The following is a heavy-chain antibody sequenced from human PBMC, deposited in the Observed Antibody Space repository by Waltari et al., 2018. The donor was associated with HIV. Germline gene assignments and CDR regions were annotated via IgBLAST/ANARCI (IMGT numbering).Heavy chain of an antibody. V-gene: IGHV5-51*03. CDR3: AKGMYANQDCCGH. J-gene: IGHJ4*02. Sequence: EVQLVQSGAEVKKPGESLKISCKASGYSFTTYWIGWGRQMPGKGLEWMGINFPGDSDTRYSPSDQGQVTISADNSISTAYLQGSSRTASDTAMYYGAKGMYANQDCCGHWGQGTLVTVSS. CDR1: GYSFTTYW. D-gene: IGHD2-21*02. CDR2: NFPGDSDT.